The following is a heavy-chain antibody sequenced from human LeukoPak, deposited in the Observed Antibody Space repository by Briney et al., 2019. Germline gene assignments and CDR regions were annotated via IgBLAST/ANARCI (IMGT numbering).Heavy chain of an antibody. CDR1: GYTFTSYA. J-gene: IGHJ6*02. D-gene: IGHD3-10*01. Sequence: ASVKVSCKASGYTFTSYAMHWVRQAPGQRLEWMGWINAGNGNTKYSQKFQGRVTITRDTSASTAYMELSSLRSEDTAVYYCARYLVRGVDIYYYYYGMDVWGQGTTVAVSS. CDR3: ARYLVRGVDIYYYYYGMDV. CDR2: INAGNGNT. V-gene: IGHV1-3*01.